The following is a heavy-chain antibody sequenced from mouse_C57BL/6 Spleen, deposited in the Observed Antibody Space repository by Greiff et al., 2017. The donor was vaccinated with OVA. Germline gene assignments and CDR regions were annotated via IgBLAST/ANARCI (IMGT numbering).Heavy chain of an antibody. CDR3: ARDLGLSGFAY. D-gene: IGHD1-1*02. V-gene: IGHV5-4*01. J-gene: IGHJ3*01. CDR1: GFISSTYA. CDR2: ISDGGSYT. Sequence: EVQLVGSGGGLVKPGGSLNPSCAASGFISSTYAMSGVRQTPEKRLGWAAPISDGGSYTYYPDNVKGRFTTSRDNAKNNLYLQMSHLKSEDTAMYYCARDLGLSGFAYWGQGTLVTVSA.